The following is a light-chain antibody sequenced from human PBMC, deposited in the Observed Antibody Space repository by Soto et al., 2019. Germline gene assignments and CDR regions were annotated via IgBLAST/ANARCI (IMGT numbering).Light chain of an antibody. J-gene: IGKJ4*01. CDR2: DAS. Sequence: IVLTQSPCTLYLSXRESAPLPXXASQSVSSYLAWYQQKPGQAPRLLIYDASNWASGIPARFSGSGSGTDFTLTISSLEPEDFAVYYCQQCSNWPLTFGGGTKVDIK. CDR3: QQCSNWPLT. V-gene: IGKV3-11*01. CDR1: QSVSSY.